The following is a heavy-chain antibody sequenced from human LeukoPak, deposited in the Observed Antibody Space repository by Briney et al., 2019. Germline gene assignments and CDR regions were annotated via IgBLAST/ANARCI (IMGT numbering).Heavy chain of an antibody. CDR3: ARTTMVRGTYYMDV. CDR1: GGSINSYY. Sequence: SETLSLTCTVSGGSINSYYWSWIRQPPGKGLECIGYIYYSGYTNYNPSLKSRVTISVDTSKNPFSLKMRSVTAADTAVYYCARTTMVRGTYYMDVWGKGTTVTISS. CDR2: IYYSGYT. V-gene: IGHV4-59*12. J-gene: IGHJ6*03. D-gene: IGHD3-10*01.